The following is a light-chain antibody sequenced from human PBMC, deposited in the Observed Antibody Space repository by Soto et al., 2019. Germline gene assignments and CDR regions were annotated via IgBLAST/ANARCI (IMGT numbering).Light chain of an antibody. CDR1: SSDVGGYNY. V-gene: IGLV2-14*01. Sequence: QSVLTQPASVSGSPGHSITISCTGTSSDVGGYNYVSWYQQHPGRAPKLMIYDVSIRPSGVSNRFSGSKSGNTASLTISGLQAEDGADYYCSSYTSSSTDVFGTGTKVTVL. CDR3: SSYTSSSTDV. CDR2: DVS. J-gene: IGLJ1*01.